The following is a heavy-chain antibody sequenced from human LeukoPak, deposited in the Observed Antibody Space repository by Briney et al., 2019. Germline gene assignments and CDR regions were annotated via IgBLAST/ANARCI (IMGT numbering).Heavy chain of an antibody. CDR2: MNPNSGNT. CDR1: GYTFTSYD. CDR3: ARGFYCSSTSCYYWFDP. Sequence: GASAKVSCKASGYTFTSYDINWVRQATGQGLEWMGWMNPNSGNTGYAQKFQGRVTITRNTSISTAYMELSSLRSEDTAVYYCARGFYCSSTSCYYWFDPWGQGTLVTVSS. V-gene: IGHV1-8*03. D-gene: IGHD2-2*01. J-gene: IGHJ5*02.